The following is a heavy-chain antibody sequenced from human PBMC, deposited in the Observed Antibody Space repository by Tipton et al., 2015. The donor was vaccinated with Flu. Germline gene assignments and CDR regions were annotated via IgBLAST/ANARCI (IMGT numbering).Heavy chain of an antibody. V-gene: IGHV4-4*07. D-gene: IGHD4-17*01. Sequence: LSLTCTVSGGSISSYYWSWIRQPAGKGLEWIGRIYTSGSTNYNPSLKSRVTMSVDTSKNQFSLKLSSVTAADTAVYYCARDSPPLRSGGAFDIWGQGTMVTVSS. J-gene: IGHJ3*02. CDR2: IYTSGST. CDR3: ARDSPPLRSGGAFDI. CDR1: GGSISSYY.